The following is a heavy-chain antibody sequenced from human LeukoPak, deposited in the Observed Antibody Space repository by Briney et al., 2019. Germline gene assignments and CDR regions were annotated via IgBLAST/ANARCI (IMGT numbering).Heavy chain of an antibody. J-gene: IGHJ4*02. CDR3: ARGTWGSTYYFDY. CDR1: GDSASSDNTA. V-gene: IGHV6-1*01. D-gene: IGHD7-27*01. CDR2: TYYRSKWYN. Sequence: SQTLSLTCAISGDSASSDNTAWNWIRQSPSRGLEWLGRTYYRSKWYNNYAVSVRSRITINPDTSKNQFSLQLNSVTPEDTALYYCARGTWGSTYYFDYWGQGTLVTVSS.